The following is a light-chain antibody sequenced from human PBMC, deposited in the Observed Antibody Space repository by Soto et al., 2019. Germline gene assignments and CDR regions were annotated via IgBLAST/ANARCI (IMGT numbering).Light chain of an antibody. Sequence: EIVMTQSPATLSVSPGERATLSCRASQNVSVSLAWYQQKPGQAPRLLIYGASSRATGIPDRFSGSGSGTDFTLTISRLDPEDFAVYFCQQFDSSPRTFGQGTKVDIK. J-gene: IGKJ1*01. CDR1: QNVSVS. CDR3: QQFDSSPRT. V-gene: IGKV3-20*01. CDR2: GAS.